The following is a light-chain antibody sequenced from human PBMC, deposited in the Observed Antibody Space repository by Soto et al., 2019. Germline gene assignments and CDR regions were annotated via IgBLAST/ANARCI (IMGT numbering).Light chain of an antibody. CDR3: QHYVTSLTT. J-gene: IGKJ1*01. CDR1: QSVRSK. Sequence: LVLTHSPGSLSLSASPRSTISVRASQSVRSKLAWYQQKPGQAPRLLIFGASIRVKGIPDRFIGSGSGTDFTLTISRLEPEDFAVYYCQHYVTSLTTFGQGTKVDIK. CDR2: GAS. V-gene: IGKV3-20*01.